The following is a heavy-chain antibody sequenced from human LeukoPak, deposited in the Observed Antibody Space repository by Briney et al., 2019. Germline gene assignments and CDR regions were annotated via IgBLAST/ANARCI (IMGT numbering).Heavy chain of an antibody. V-gene: IGHV3-23*01. CDR1: GFTFSNYA. J-gene: IGHJ4*02. D-gene: IGHD5-18*01. Sequence: GGSLRLSCGASGFTFSNYAMTWVRQAPGKGLEWVAAISGSGDTTYYAESAKGRFTISRDNSKNTLYVQMNSLRAEDTAVYYCASETDTTMRDWGQGTLVTVSS. CDR3: ASETDTTMRD. CDR2: ISGSGDTT.